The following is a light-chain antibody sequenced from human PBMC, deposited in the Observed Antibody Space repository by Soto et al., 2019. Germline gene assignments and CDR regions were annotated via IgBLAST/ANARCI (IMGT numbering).Light chain of an antibody. V-gene: IGKV3-15*01. CDR3: QHYESWPRYT. CDR1: QSVSSN. CDR2: SAS. Sequence: EILMTQSSATLCVSPGERVTLSCKGSQSVSSNLAWYQQKPGQAPRLLIHSASTRATGVPVRFSGSGSGTEFTLTISSLRSEDFAVYYCQHYESWPRYTFGQGTKVDIK. J-gene: IGKJ2*01.